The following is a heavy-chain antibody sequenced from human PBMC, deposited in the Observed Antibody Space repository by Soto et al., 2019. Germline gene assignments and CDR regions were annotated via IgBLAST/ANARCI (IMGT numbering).Heavy chain of an antibody. D-gene: IGHD4-17*01. Sequence: GPGAKKPGASVKVSCKASGYTFATSTISWLRQAPGQGPEWMGWIKAYSGNTNYAQKLQGRLTMTTDTSTSTAYMELRSLTTEDTAIYYCAIADYGDDDYWGQGTLVTVSS. CDR2: IKAYSGNT. CDR1: GYTFATST. CDR3: AIADYGDDDY. V-gene: IGHV1-18*01. J-gene: IGHJ4*02.